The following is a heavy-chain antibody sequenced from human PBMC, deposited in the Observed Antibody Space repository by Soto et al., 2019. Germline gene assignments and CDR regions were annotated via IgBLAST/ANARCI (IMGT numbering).Heavy chain of an antibody. J-gene: IGHJ4*02. CDR1: GGSISSGGYY. CDR2: IYYSGST. CDR3: ARCGSNYYGSETYYFDY. D-gene: IGHD3-10*01. Sequence: SETLSLTCTVSGGSISSGGYYWSWIRQHPGKGLEWIGYIYYSGSTYYNPSLKSRVTISVDTSKNQFSLKLSSVTAADTAVYYCARCGSNYYGSETYYFDYWGQGTLVTVSS. V-gene: IGHV4-31*03.